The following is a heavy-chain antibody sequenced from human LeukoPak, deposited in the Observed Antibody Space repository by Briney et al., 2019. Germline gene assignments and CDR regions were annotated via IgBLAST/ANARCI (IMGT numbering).Heavy chain of an antibody. V-gene: IGHV3-30*04. D-gene: IGHD3-10*01. J-gene: IGHJ4*02. Sequence: PGRSLRLSCAASGFSFSDYTMHWVRQAPGKGLEWVALISFDGTNKYYTDSVKGRFTSSGDNSKNTLYLQMNSLRTEDTAIYYCARDRLLRGLHTSFDYWGQGTLVTVSS. CDR2: ISFDGTNK. CDR3: ARDRLLRGLHTSFDY. CDR1: GFSFSDYT.